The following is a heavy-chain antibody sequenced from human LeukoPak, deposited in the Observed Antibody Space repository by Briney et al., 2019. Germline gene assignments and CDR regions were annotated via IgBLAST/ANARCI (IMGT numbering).Heavy chain of an antibody. CDR2: IYYSGST. Sequence: SETLSLTCTVSGGSISIYYWSWIRQPPGKGLEWIGYIYYSGSTNYNPSLKSRVTISVDTSKNQFSLKLSSVTAADTAVYYCARGERDEQWLVRFNYYYYMDVWAKGQWSPSL. J-gene: IGHJ6*03. CDR3: ARGERDEQWLVRFNYYYYMDV. V-gene: IGHV4-59*01. D-gene: IGHD6-19*01. CDR1: GGSISIYY.